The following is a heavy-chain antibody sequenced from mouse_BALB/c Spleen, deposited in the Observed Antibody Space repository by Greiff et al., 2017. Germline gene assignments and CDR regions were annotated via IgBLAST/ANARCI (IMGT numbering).Heavy chain of an antibody. V-gene: IGHV5-6-3*01. Sequence: EVQVVESGGGLVQPGGSLKLSCAASGFTFSSYGMSWVRQTPDKRLELVATINSNGGSTYYPDSVMGRFTISRDNAKNTLYLQMSSLKSEDTAMYYCARDRWLLPFAYWGQGTLVTVSA. CDR3: ARDRWLLPFAY. CDR2: INSNGGST. CDR1: GFTFSSYG. J-gene: IGHJ3*01. D-gene: IGHD2-3*01.